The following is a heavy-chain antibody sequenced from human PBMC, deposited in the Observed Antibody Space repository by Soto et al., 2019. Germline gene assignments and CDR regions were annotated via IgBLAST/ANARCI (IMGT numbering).Heavy chain of an antibody. CDR1: GYSFTSYW. CDR3: ARLWDYYDSSGYHYGMDV. Sequence: LGESLKIPCKGSGYSFTSYWISWVRQMPGKGLEWMGRIDPSDSYTNYSPSFQGHVTISADTSISTAYLQWSSLKASDTAMYYCARLWDYYDSSGYHYGMDVWGQGTTVTVSS. CDR2: IDPSDSYT. V-gene: IGHV5-10-1*01. J-gene: IGHJ6*02. D-gene: IGHD3-22*01.